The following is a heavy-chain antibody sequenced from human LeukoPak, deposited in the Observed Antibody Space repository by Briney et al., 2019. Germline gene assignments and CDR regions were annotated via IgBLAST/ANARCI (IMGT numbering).Heavy chain of an antibody. CDR1: GFTLSSYW. D-gene: IGHD6-19*01. CDR3: TRQWSMDY. CDR2: VKQDGSEK. Sequence: GGSLRLSCAASGFTLSSYWMNWVRQAPGKGLEWVANVKQDGSEKYYVDSVKGRFTISRDNAKNSLYLQMNSLRAEDTAVYYCTRQWSMDYWGQGTLVTVSS. V-gene: IGHV3-7*01. J-gene: IGHJ4*02.